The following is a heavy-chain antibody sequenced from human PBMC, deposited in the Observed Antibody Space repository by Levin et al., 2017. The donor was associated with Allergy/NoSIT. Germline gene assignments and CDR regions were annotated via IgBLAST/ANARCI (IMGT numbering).Heavy chain of an antibody. J-gene: IGHJ6*02. Sequence: SETLSLTCTVSGGSISSYYWSWIRQPPGKGLEWIGYIYYSGSTNYNPSLKSRVTISVDTSKNQFSLKLSSVTAADTAVYYCARRERGYDILTGYYYYGMDVWGQGTTVTVSS. CDR2: IYYSGST. CDR1: GGSISSYY. V-gene: IGHV4-59*01. CDR3: ARRERGYDILTGYYYYGMDV. D-gene: IGHD3-9*01.